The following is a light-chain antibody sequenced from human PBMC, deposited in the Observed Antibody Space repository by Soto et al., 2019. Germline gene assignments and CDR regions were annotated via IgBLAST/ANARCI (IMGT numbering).Light chain of an antibody. CDR1: SGDVGASNY. CDR3: ISFTNTYSYG. J-gene: IGLJ1*01. V-gene: IGLV2-14*01. CDR2: DVS. Sequence: QSALTQPDSVSGSPGQSITISRTGTSGDVGASNYVSWYQQHPGKAPRLMIYDVSNRPSGASNRFSGSKSGNTASLTISGLQAEDEADYYCISFTNTYSYGFGTGTKLTVL.